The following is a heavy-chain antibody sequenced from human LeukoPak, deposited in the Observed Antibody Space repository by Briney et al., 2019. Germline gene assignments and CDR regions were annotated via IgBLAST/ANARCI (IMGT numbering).Heavy chain of an antibody. V-gene: IGHV5-51*01. CDR3: ARGRGLVWGAYYFDY. D-gene: IGHD3-10*01. CDR2: IYPGDSDS. CDR1: GYSFTNYW. J-gene: IGHJ4*02. Sequence: GESLKISCQGSGYSFTNYWIAWVRQMPGKGLEWMGIIYPGDSDSRYSPSFQGQVTISVDKSISTAYLQWSSLKASDTAMYYCARGRGLVWGAYYFDYWGQGTLVTVSS.